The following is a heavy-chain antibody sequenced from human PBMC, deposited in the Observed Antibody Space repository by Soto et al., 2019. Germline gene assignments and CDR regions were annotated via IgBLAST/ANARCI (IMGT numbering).Heavy chain of an antibody. CDR1: GGSFSGSY. D-gene: IGHD3-10*01. J-gene: IGHJ6*03. CDR3: ARAPTGKGNDNIDV. CDR2: IDHRGST. Sequence: QVQLQQWGAGLLKPSEPLSLSCAVYGGSFSGSYWIWIRQSPGKGLEWIGEIDHRGSTEYSQSLKSRVTNSLDTSKKQFSLRLRSVTAADTAVYYCARAPTGKGNDNIDVWGKGTTVTVSS. V-gene: IGHV4-34*01.